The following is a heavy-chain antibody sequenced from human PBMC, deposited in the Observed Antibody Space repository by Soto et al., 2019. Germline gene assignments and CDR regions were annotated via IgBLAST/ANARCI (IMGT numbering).Heavy chain of an antibody. V-gene: IGHV1-69*06. CDR1: GSIFITYG. CDR2: IIPFLGKT. CDR3: ARETANRGDSGRPLLPENFDS. Sequence: QVQLVQSGAELKMPGSSVTVSCKTSGSIFITYGFSWVRQAPGRGLEWMGGIIPFLGKTNHAQKFQGRGTLTADKATSTVYMELTNLTVEDTAIYYCARETANRGDSGRPLLPENFDSWGQGTLVTVSS. D-gene: IGHD3-10*01. J-gene: IGHJ4*02.